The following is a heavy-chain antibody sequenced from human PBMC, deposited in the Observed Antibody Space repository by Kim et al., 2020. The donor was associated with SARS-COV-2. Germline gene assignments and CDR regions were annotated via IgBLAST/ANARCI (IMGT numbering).Heavy chain of an antibody. D-gene: IGHD3-22*01. J-gene: IGHJ3*02. Sequence: SETLSLTYTVSGVSINSNTYYWVWIRQPPGEGLEWIGSVYYSGNTYYNPSLKSRITISLGTSKSQFSLKLSSVTAADTAVYYCARAPDDYNRSAFDNWG. CDR1: GVSINSNTYY. CDR2: VYYSGNT. V-gene: IGHV4-39*07. CDR3: ARAPDDYNRSAFDN.